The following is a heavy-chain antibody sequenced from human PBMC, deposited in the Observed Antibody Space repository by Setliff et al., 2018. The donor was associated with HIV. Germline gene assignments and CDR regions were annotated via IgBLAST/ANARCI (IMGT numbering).Heavy chain of an antibody. V-gene: IGHV1-18*01. Sequence: ASVKVSCKASGYTFTRYGITWVRQAPGQGLEWMGWISVNNGNTDYAQKVRGRVTMTTDTSANTAYMELRSLGSDDTAVYYCARDDGGYNYEEAFDLWGQGTMVTVSS. J-gene: IGHJ3*01. CDR1: GYTFTRYG. D-gene: IGHD3-16*01. CDR2: ISVNNGNT. CDR3: ARDDGGYNYEEAFDL.